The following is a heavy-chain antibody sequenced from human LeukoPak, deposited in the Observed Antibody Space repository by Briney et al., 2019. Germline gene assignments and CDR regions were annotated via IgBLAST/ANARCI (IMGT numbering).Heavy chain of an antibody. J-gene: IGHJ4*02. V-gene: IGHV3-7*01. D-gene: IGHD6-19*01. CDR3: ARARWYSSGWWTNDY. Sequence: GGSLRLSCAASGFTFGSYWMTWVRQAPGKGLEWVANIKQDGTEKYYVDSVKGRFTISRDNVKKSLYRQMNSLRAEDTAVYYCARARWYSSGWWTNDYWGQGTLVTVSS. CDR1: GFTFGSYW. CDR2: IKQDGTEK.